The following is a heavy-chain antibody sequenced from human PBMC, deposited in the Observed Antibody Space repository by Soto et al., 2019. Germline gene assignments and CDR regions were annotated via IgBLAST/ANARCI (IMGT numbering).Heavy chain of an antibody. CDR3: ARRAATTVTTWYFDL. CDR1: GGSISSSPYY. J-gene: IGHJ2*01. D-gene: IGHD4-17*01. CDR2: IYYSGST. Sequence: SETLSLTCTVSGGSISSSPYYWGWIRQPPGKGLEYIGSIYYSGSTYYNPSLKSRVTISVDTSKDQFSLKLSSVTAADTAVYYCARRAATTVTTWYFDLWGRGTLVT. V-gene: IGHV4-39*01.